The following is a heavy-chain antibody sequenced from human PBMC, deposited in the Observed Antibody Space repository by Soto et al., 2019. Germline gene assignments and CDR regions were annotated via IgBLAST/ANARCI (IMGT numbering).Heavy chain of an antibody. CDR1: GFTFSSYG. CDR2: ISSSSSYI. D-gene: IGHD6-19*01. J-gene: IGHJ3*02. Sequence: PGGSLRLSCAASGFTFSSYGMNWVRQAPGKGLEWVSSISSSSSYIYYADSVKGRFTISRDNAKNSLYLQMNSLRAEDTAVYYCASGIQWLVRVHAFDIWGQGKMVTVS. CDR3: ASGIQWLVRVHAFDI. V-gene: IGHV3-21*01.